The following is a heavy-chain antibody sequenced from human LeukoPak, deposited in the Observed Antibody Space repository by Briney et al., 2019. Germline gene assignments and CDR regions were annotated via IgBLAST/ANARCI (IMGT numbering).Heavy chain of an antibody. Sequence: PGGSLRLSCAASGFTFSSYSMNWVRQAPGKGLEWVSSISSSSSYIYYADSVKGRFTISRDNAKHSLYLQMNSLRAEDTAVYYCARDAITMVRGVISPWGQGTLVTVSS. CDR3: ARDAITMVRGVISP. J-gene: IGHJ5*02. D-gene: IGHD3-10*01. V-gene: IGHV3-21*01. CDR1: GFTFSSYS. CDR2: ISSSSSYI.